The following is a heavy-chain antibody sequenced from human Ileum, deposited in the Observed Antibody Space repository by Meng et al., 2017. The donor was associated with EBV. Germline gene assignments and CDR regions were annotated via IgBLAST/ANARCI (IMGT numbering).Heavy chain of an antibody. J-gene: IGHJ4*02. Sequence: QVQLVESGGGVVQPGRSLRLSCAASGFTFSDYGMHWVRQAPGKGLEWVAVISYDGSTKYYVDSVKGRFTISRDNSKSTLYLQMNSLRDEDTAVYYCAKEEVSRRFDYWGPGTLVTVSS. CDR1: GFTFSDYG. CDR3: AKEEVSRRFDY. D-gene: IGHD5/OR15-5a*01. CDR2: ISYDGSTK. V-gene: IGHV3-30*18.